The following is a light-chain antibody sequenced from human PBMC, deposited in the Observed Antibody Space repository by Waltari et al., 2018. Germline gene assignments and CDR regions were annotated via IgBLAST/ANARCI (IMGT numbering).Light chain of an antibody. CDR1: QAISSY. CDR2: GAS. Sequence: AIRITQSPSSLSASTGDRVTITCRASQAISSYLAWYQQKPGKAPKLLIYGASTLQSGVPSRFSGSGSGTDFTLIISFLQSEDFATYYCQQYNSYPLTFGGGTKVEIK. J-gene: IGKJ4*01. CDR3: QQYNSYPLT. V-gene: IGKV1-8*01.